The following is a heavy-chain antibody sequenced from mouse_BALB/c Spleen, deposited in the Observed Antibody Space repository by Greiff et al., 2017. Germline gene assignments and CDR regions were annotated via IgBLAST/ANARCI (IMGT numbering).Heavy chain of an antibody. D-gene: IGHD2-2*01. J-gene: IGHJ3*01. V-gene: IGHV3-2*02. CDR2: ISYSGST. CDR3: ARGYDGFAY. Sequence: EVQLQQSGPGLVKPSQSLSLTCTVTGYSITSDYAWNWIRQFPGNKLEWMGYISYSGSTSYNPSLKSRISITRDTSKNQFFLQLNSVTTEDTATYYCARGYDGFAYWGQGTLVTVSA. CDR1: GYSITSDYA.